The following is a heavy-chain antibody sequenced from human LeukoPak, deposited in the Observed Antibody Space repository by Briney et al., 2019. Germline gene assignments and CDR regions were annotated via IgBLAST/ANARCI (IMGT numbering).Heavy chain of an antibody. D-gene: IGHD3-3*01. V-gene: IGHV3-23*01. CDR2: ISGSGGST. J-gene: IGHJ6*02. CDR3: AKDSPYLTIFGVVICNGMDV. CDR1: GFTFSSYA. Sequence: GGSLRPSCAASGFTFSSYAMSWVRQAPGKGLEWVSAISGSGGSTYYADSVKGRFTISRDNSKNTLYLQMNSLRAEDTAVYYCAKDSPYLTIFGVVICNGMDVWGQGTTVTVSS.